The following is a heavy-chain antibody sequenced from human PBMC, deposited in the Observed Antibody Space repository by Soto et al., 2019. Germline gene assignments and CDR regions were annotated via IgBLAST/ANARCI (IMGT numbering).Heavy chain of an antibody. V-gene: IGHV3-74*01. CDR1: GFTFSSYW. CDR2: INSDGSST. Sequence: EVQLVESGGGLVQPGGSLRLSCAASGFTFSSYWMHWVRQAPGKGLVWVSRINSDGSSTSYADTVKGRFTISRDNAKNTLYLLMTSLRAEDTAVYYCASLLLSPRVQGYYYYYMAVWGKGTTVTVSS. J-gene: IGHJ6*03. CDR3: ASLLLSPRVQGYYYYYMAV.